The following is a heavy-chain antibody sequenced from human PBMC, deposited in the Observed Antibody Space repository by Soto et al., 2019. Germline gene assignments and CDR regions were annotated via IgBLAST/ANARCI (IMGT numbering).Heavy chain of an antibody. CDR2: IYYSGST. CDR3: ARAWYTSSSLDX. Sequence: SDTLSLTCTVSGGSISSVDYYWSWIRQPPGKGLEVIGYIYYSGSTYYNPSLKSRVTISVDTSKNQFSLKLSSVTAADTAVYYCARAWYTSSSLDXWGQGTLVTVSX. J-gene: IGHJ4*02. V-gene: IGHV4-30-4*02. CDR1: GGSISSVDYY. D-gene: IGHD6-6*01.